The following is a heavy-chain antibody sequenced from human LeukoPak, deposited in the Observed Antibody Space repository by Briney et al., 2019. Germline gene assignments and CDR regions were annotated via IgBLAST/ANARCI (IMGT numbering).Heavy chain of an antibody. V-gene: IGHV1-69*05. Sequence: SVKVSCKASGGTFSSYAISWVRQAPGQGLEWMGGIIPIFGTANYAQKFQGRVTITTDESTSTAYMELSSLRSEDTAVYYCARSKEKGRDGYNYLDYWGQGTLVTVTS. J-gene: IGHJ4*02. CDR1: GGTFSSYA. CDR2: IIPIFGTA. CDR3: ARSKEKGRDGYNYLDY. D-gene: IGHD5-24*01.